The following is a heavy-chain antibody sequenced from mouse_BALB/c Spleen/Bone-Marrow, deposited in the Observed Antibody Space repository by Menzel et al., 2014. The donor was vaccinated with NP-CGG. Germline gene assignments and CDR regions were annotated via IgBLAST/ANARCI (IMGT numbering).Heavy chain of an antibody. D-gene: IGHD2-1*01. J-gene: IGHJ3*01. CDR1: GFTFTDYY. CDR2: IRNKANGYTT. Sequence: EVKLMESGGGLVQPGGSLRLSCATSGFTFTDYYMSWVRQSPGKALEWLGFIRNKANGYTTEYSASVKGRFTISRDNSQSILYLQMNTLRAEDSATYYCARDVGNYVRFAYWGQGTLVTVSA. CDR3: ARDVGNYVRFAY. V-gene: IGHV7-3*02.